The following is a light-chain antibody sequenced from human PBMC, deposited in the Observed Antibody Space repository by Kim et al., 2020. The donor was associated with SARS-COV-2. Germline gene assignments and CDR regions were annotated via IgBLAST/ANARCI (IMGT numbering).Light chain of an antibody. V-gene: IGLV3-19*01. CDR3: TSRGSNDNVV. CDR1: SLRRYY. J-gene: IGLJ2*01. CDR2: RKN. Sequence: SSELTQDSAVSVALGQTVRITCQGDSLRRYYATWYQQKPRQAPIVVIYRKNNRPSGTPDRSSGFSSGNTASLTITGTQAGDQADYYCTSRGSNDNVVLG.